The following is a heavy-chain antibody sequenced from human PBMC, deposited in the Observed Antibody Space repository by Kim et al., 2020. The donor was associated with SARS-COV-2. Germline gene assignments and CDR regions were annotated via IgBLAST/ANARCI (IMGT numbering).Heavy chain of an antibody. Sequence: YYADSVKGRFTISRDNSKNTLYLQMNSLRAEDTAVYYCARGGLESDGFVYWGQGTLVTVSS. J-gene: IGHJ4*02. V-gene: IGHV3-53*01. D-gene: IGHD1-1*01. CDR3: ARGGLESDGFVY.